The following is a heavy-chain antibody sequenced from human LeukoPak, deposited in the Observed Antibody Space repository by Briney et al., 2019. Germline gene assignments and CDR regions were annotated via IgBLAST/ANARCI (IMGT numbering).Heavy chain of an antibody. Sequence: GRSLRLSCAASGFIFSNYSMNWVRQAPGKGLEWVSSIRSSSSYIYYADSVMGRFTISRDNAKNSLSLQMNSLRAEDTAVYYCARGSYTDYWGQGTLVTVSS. CDR2: IRSSSSYI. CDR1: GFIFSNYS. V-gene: IGHV3-21*01. CDR3: ARGSYTDY. J-gene: IGHJ4*02. D-gene: IGHD3-10*01.